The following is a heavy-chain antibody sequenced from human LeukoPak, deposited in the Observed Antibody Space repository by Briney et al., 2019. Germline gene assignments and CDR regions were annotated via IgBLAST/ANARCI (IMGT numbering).Heavy chain of an antibody. CDR2: ISSSGSTI. CDR1: GFTFSSYE. Sequence: GGSLRLSCAASGFTFSSYEMNWVRQAPGKGLEWVSYISSSGSTIYYADSVKGRLTISRDNAKNSLYLQMNSLRAEDTAVYYCARASNYGLDYYYMDVWGKGTTVTVSS. CDR3: ARASNYGLDYYYMDV. V-gene: IGHV3-48*03. D-gene: IGHD4-11*01. J-gene: IGHJ6*03.